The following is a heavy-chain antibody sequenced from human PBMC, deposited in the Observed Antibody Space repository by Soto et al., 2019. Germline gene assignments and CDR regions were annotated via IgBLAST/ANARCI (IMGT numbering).Heavy chain of an antibody. V-gene: IGHV4-31*03. CDR3: ARSQVAMIHPFEY. D-gene: IGHD3-22*01. Sequence: QVQLQESGPGLLKPSQTLSLTCTVSGVSISSGGYYWSWIRQHPGKGLEWIGYIYHTGSTYHNPSLKGRVTISVDTSNNQFSLNLSSVTAADTAVYHCARSQVAMIHPFEYWGQGTLVTVSS. CDR2: IYHTGST. CDR1: GVSISSGGYY. J-gene: IGHJ4*02.